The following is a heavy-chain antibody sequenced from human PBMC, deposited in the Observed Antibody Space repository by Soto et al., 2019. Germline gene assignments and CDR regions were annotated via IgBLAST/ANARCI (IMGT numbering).Heavy chain of an antibody. V-gene: IGHV4-59*01. D-gene: IGHD5-18*01. CDR2: IYYSGTT. J-gene: IGHJ4*02. CDR1: GGSISSYY. Sequence: SETLSLTCTVSGGSISSYYWSWIRQPPGKGLEWIGYIYYSGTTDYNPSLKSRVTISVDRSKNQFSLKLNSVTAADTAVYYCARHVDSTRAYYFDYWGQGTLVTVSS. CDR3: ARHVDSTRAYYFDY.